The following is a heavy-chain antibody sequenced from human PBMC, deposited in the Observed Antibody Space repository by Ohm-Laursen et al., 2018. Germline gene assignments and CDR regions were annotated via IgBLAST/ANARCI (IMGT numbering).Heavy chain of an antibody. Sequence: SLRLSCAAPGFTFSSYGMHWVRQAPGKGLEWVAVIWYDGSNKYYADSVKGRFTISRDNSKNTLYLQMNSLRAEDTAVYYCARAGARGFGEFYGMDVWGQGTTVTVSS. J-gene: IGHJ6*02. D-gene: IGHD3-10*01. V-gene: IGHV3-33*01. CDR3: ARAGARGFGEFYGMDV. CDR2: IWYDGSNK. CDR1: GFTFSSYG.